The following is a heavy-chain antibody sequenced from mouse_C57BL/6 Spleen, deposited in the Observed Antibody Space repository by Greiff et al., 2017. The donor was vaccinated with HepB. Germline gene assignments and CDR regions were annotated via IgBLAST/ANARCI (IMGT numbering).Heavy chain of an antibody. CDR3: ASPAYYSPAWFAY. CDR2: INPNNGGT. J-gene: IGHJ3*01. Sequence: EVQLQQSGPELVKPGASVKISCKASGYTFTDYYMNWVKQSHGKSLEWIGDINPNNGGTSYNQKFKGKATLTVDKSSSTAYMELRSLTSEDSAVYYCASPAYYSPAWFAYWGQGTLVTVSA. D-gene: IGHD2-12*01. CDR1: GYTFTDYY. V-gene: IGHV1-26*01.